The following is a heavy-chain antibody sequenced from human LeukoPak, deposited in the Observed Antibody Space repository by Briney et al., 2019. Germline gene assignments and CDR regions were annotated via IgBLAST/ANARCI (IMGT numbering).Heavy chain of an antibody. D-gene: IGHD3-22*01. J-gene: IGHJ4*02. CDR2: ISAYNGNT. CDR1: GYTFTSYG. CDR3: ARALEVSPDY. Sequence: GASVKVSCKASGYTFTSYGISWVRQAPGQGLEWMGWISAYNGNTNYAQKFQGRVTMTRDTSISTAYMELSRLRSDDTAVYYCARALEVSPDYWGQGTLVTVSS. V-gene: IGHV1-18*01.